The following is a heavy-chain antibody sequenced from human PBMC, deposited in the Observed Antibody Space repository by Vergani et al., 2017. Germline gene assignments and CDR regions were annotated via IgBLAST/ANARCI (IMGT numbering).Heavy chain of an antibody. CDR1: GGSISSYY. CDR3: ARERFRNAFDI. V-gene: IGHV4-59*01. CDR2: INYSGST. Sequence: QVQLQESGPGLVKPSETLSLTCTVSGGSISSYYWSWIRQPPGKGLEWIGYINYSGSTNYNPALKSRVTISVDTSKNQFSLKLSSVTAADTAVYYCARERFRNAFDIWGQGTMVTVSS. J-gene: IGHJ3*02. D-gene: IGHD1-14*01.